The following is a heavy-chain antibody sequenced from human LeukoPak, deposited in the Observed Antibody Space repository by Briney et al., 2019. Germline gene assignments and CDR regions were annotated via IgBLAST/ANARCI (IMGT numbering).Heavy chain of an antibody. Sequence: GGSLRLSCAASGFTVSSNYMSWVRQAPGKGLEWVSVIYSGGSTYYADSVKGRFTISRDNSKNTLYLQMNSLRAEDTAVYYCARGNTPKCQGGDYWGQGTLVTVSS. CDR2: IYSGGST. D-gene: IGHD2/OR15-2a*01. V-gene: IGHV3-66*01. CDR1: GFTVSSNY. J-gene: IGHJ4*02. CDR3: ARGNTPKCQGGDY.